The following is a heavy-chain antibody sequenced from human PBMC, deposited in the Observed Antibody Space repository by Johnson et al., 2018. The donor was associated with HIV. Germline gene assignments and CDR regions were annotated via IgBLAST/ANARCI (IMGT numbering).Heavy chain of an antibody. D-gene: IGHD3-22*01. Sequence: VQLVESGGGLVQPGGSLRLSCAASGFTVSSNYMSWVRQAPGKGLEWVSVIYSGGSTYYADSVKGRFTISRDNSKNTLYLQMRSLRAEDTAVYYCARAEGDYYDSGGWGPDAFDIWGQGTMVTVSS. CDR2: IYSGGST. CDR3: ARAEGDYYDSGGWGPDAFDI. J-gene: IGHJ3*02. CDR1: GFTVSSNY. V-gene: IGHV3-66*01.